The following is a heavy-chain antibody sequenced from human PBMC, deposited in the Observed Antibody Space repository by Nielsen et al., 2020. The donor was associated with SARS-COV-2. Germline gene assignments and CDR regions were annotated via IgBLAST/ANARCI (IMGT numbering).Heavy chain of an antibody. CDR3: TRDLGY. CDR1: GFNFSNYR. CDR2: ISIAGNPI. Sequence: GESLKISCAASGFNFSNYRMNWVRQAPGKGPEWVSYISIAGNPIHYADSVKGRFTISRDNAKSSLYLQMNSLRDEDTAVYFCTRDLGYWGQGTLVTVSS. J-gene: IGHJ4*02. V-gene: IGHV3-48*02.